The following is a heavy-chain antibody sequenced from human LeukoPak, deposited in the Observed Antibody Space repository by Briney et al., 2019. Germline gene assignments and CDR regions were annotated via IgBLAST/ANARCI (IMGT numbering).Heavy chain of an antibody. D-gene: IGHD5-18*01. CDR1: GYRIISYW. J-gene: IGHJ6*03. CDR3: ARLRGYRGYYYMDV. V-gene: IGHV5-51*01. Sequence: GESLKISCKGSGYRIISYWIAWVRQMPGKGLEWMGNIYLGDSDTTYSPSFQGHVTISADKSISTAYLHWSSLKASDAAMYYCARLRGYRGYYYMDVWGKGTTVTVSS. CDR2: IYLGDSDT.